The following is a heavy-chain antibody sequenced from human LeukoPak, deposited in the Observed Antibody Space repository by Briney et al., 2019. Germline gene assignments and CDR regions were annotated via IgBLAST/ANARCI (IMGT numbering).Heavy chain of an antibody. J-gene: IGHJ4*02. Sequence: SQTLSLTCAISGDSVSSNSGAWSWIRQSPSRGLEWLGRTYYRSKWYYEYAVSVKSRITIIPDASKNQFSLQLNSVTPEDTAVYYCARAYGSGSYSFRGQGTLVTVSS. V-gene: IGHV6-1*01. CDR1: GDSVSSNSGA. CDR2: TYYRSKWYY. D-gene: IGHD3-10*01. CDR3: ARAYGSGSYSF.